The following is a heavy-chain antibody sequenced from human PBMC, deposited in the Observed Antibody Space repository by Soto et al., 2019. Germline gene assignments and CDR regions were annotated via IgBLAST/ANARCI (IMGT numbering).Heavy chain of an antibody. J-gene: IGHJ3*02. CDR2: TYYRSKWYN. Sequence: SETLSLTCAISGYSVSSNSVAWNWIRQSPSRGLEWLGRTYYRSKWYNDYGVTVKGRITTNPDTSKNQFSLQLNSVTPEDTAVYYCARGRFNAFGIWGQGTMVTVSS. CDR3: ARGRFNAFGI. V-gene: IGHV6-1*01. CDR1: GYSVSSNSVA. D-gene: IGHD3-3*01.